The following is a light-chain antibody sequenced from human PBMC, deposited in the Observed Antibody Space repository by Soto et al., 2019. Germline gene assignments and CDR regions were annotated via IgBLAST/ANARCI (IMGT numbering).Light chain of an antibody. CDR2: EVS. V-gene: IGLV2-14*01. J-gene: IGLJ3*02. Sequence: QSVLTQPASVSGSPGQSITISCTGSSSDVGGYNYVSWYQQDPGKAPKLMIYEVSNRPSGVSNRFSGSKSGNTASLTISGLQAEDEGDYYCRSYTSTNARVFGGGTKLTVL. CDR3: RSYTSTNARV. CDR1: SSDVGGYNY.